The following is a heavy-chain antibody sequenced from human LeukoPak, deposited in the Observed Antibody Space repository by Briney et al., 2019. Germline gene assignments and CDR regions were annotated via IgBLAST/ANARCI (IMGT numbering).Heavy chain of an antibody. D-gene: IGHD3-10*01. CDR1: GFTFSSYS. CDR3: AKGLLWFGELRYFDY. CDR2: ISWNSGSI. J-gene: IGHJ4*02. V-gene: IGHV3-9*01. Sequence: GGSLRLSCAASGFTFSSYSMNWVRQAPGKGLEWVSGISWNSGSIGYADSVKGRFTISRDNAKNSLYLQMNSLRAEDTALYYCAKGLLWFGELRYFDYWGQGTLVTVSS.